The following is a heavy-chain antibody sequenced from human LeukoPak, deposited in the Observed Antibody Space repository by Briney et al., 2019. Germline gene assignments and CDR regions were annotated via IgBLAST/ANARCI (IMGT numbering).Heavy chain of an antibody. CDR2: IKEDGSDK. J-gene: IGHJ4*02. CDR1: GFTFSNYW. D-gene: IGHD6-13*01. V-gene: IGHV3-7*01. Sequence: PGGSLRLSCAASGFTFSNYWMSWVRQAPGKGLEWVASIKEDGSDKFYVAFVKGRFTISRDNAKNSLYLQMNSLRAEDTAVYYCARGGAAAARKRGVDYWGQGTLVTVSS. CDR3: ARGGAAAARKRGVDY.